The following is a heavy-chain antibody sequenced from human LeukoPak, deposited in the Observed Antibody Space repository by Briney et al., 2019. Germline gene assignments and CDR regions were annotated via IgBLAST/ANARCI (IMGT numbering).Heavy chain of an antibody. CDR1: GYTFIDYY. CDR3: ARWGGVQFDP. CDR2: INTNTGET. J-gene: IGHJ5*02. Sequence: ASVKVSCKASGYTFIDYYMNWVRQAPGQGLEWMGWINTNTGETNYAQKFQGRVTMTRDTSISTVYMELTSLTSDDPAVYYCARWGGVQFDPWGQGTLVTVSS. V-gene: IGHV1-2*02. D-gene: IGHD2-8*01.